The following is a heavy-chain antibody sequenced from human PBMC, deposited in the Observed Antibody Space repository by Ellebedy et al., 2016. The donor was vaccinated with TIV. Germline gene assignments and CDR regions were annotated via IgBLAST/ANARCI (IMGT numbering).Heavy chain of an antibody. CDR3: ARLTGFLDPFDI. V-gene: IGHV5-51*01. J-gene: IGHJ3*02. Sequence: GESLKISXKDSAYSSWIGWVRQMPGKGLEWMGIIYLGDSDTRYSPSFQGQVTISADKSISTAYLQWSSLKASDTAIYYCARLTGFLDPFDIWGQGTMVTVSS. CDR2: IYLGDSDT. D-gene: IGHD3-3*01. CDR1: AYSSW.